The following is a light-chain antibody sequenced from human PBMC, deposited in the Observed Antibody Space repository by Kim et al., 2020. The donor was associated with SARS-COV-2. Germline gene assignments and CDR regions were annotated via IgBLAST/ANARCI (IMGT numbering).Light chain of an antibody. J-gene: IGLJ3*02. CDR2: KDS. CDR3: YSAADNNTWV. V-gene: IGLV3-27*01. Sequence: SYELTQPSSLSVSPGQTARITCSGDVLAKKYARWFQQKPGQAPVLVIYKDSERPSGIPERSSGTSSGTTVTLTISGAQVEDEADYYCYSAADNNTWVFGGGTQLTVL. CDR1: VLAKKY.